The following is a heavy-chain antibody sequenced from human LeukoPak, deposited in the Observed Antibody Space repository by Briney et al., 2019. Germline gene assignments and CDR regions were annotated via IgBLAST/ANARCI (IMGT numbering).Heavy chain of an antibody. J-gene: IGHJ4*02. D-gene: IGHD3-22*01. V-gene: IGHV3-9*01. CDR2: ISWNSGSI. Sequence: GGSLRLSCAASGFTFDDYAMHWVRQAPGKGLEWVSGISWNSGSIGYADSVKGRFTISRDNAKNSLYLQMNSLRAEDTALYYCAKARGYSRSFFDYWGQGTLVTVSS. CDR3: AKARGYSRSFFDY. CDR1: GFTFDDYA.